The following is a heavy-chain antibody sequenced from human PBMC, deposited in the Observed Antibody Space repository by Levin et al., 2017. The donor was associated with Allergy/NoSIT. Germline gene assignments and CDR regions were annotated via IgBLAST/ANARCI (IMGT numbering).Heavy chain of an antibody. J-gene: IGHJ4*02. CDR1: GFTFSSQW. CDR3: EKAGGY. CDR2: ISADGSSA. D-gene: IGHD3-10*01. V-gene: IGHV3-74*03. Sequence: PGGSLRLSFAASGFTFSSQWMQWIRQAPGKGLVSVSRISADGSSATYADSVRGRFTMSRDNTKSMLYLQMNSLRPDDTAVYYCEKAGGYWGQGTLVTVSS.